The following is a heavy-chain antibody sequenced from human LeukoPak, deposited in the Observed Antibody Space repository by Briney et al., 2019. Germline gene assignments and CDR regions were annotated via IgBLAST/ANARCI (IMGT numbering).Heavy chain of an antibody. J-gene: IGHJ4*02. D-gene: IGHD3/OR15-3a*01. CDR2: ISWNSDSL. CDR3: VKDIWPGSGYPDS. Sequence: TGGSLRLSCAASGFTFDDFAMHWVRQTPGKGLEWVSGISWNSDSLGYADSVKGRFTISRDNAKKSLYLQMNSLRVEDTAFYYSVKDIWPGSGYPDSWGQGTLVTVSS. V-gene: IGHV3-9*01. CDR1: GFTFDDFA.